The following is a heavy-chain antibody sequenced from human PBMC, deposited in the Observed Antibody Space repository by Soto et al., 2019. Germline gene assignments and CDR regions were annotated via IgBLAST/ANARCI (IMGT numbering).Heavy chain of an antibody. CDR1: GGSLSSDHW. V-gene: IGHV4-4*02. J-gene: IGHJ4*02. CDR3: AGAIGRRTVPDH. D-gene: IGHD4-17*01. CDR2: IYDAGDT. Sequence: QVHLQESGPGLVKPSETLFLTCAVSGGSLSSDHWWTWVRQPPGKGLEWIGEIYDAGDTNYNPSLEIRVTLSMDKSKRQFSLRLTSVTAADTAVYYCAGAIGRRTVPDHWGQGTLVSVSS.